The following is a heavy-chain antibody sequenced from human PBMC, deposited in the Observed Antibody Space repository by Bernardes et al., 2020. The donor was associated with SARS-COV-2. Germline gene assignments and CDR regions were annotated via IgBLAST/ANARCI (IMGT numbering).Heavy chain of an antibody. CDR2: IYWDDDK. V-gene: IGHV2-5*02. CDR3: VHPQMHDFGVHWFDP. CDR1: GFSLSTSGVS. J-gene: IGHJ5*02. Sequence: SGPTLLKPTQTLTLTCTFSGFSLSTSGVSVGWIRQPPGKALEWLALIYWDDDKRYSPSLKSRLTITKDTSKNQVVLTMTNMDPVDTATYYCVHPQMHDFGVHWFDPWGQGTLVTVSS. D-gene: IGHD3-10*01.